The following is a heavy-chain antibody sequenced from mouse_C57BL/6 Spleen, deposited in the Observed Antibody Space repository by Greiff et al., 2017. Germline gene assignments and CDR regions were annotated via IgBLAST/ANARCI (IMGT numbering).Heavy chain of an antibody. Sequence: VQLQQSGTELVKPGASVKLSCKASGYTFTSYWMHWVKQRPGQGLEWIGNINPSNGGTNYNEKFKSKATLTVDKSSSTAYMQLSSLTSEDSAVYYCARSGLLRFYFAYWGQGTTLTVSS. CDR3: ARSGLLRFYFAY. CDR2: INPSNGGT. V-gene: IGHV1-53*01. J-gene: IGHJ2*01. D-gene: IGHD1-1*01. CDR1: GYTFTSYW.